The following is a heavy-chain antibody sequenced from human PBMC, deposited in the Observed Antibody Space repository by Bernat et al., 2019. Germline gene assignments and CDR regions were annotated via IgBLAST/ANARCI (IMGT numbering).Heavy chain of an antibody. CDR3: AGVAWFGELLASLDY. V-gene: IGHV3-7*03. J-gene: IGHJ4*02. Sequence: EVQLVESGGGLVQPGGSLRLSCSASGFTFTTYWMSWVRQAPGRGLEWVANIKQDGTEKHNVDSVTGRFTISRDNAKNSLYLQWNSVRAEDTAVYYCAGVAWFGELLASLDYWGQGALVAVSS. CDR2: IKQDGTEK. D-gene: IGHD3-10*01. CDR1: GFTFTTYW.